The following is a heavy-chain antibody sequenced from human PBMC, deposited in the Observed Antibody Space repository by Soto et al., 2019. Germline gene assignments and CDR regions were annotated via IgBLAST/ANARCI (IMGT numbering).Heavy chain of an antibody. CDR1: GYTFTSYG. CDR2: ISAYNGNT. D-gene: IGHD3-22*01. Sequence: ASVKVSCKASGYTFTSYGISWVRQAPGQGLEWMGWISAYNGNTSYAQKLQGRVTMTTDTSTSTAYMEPRSLRSDDTAVYYCASYDSSGYYFDYWGQGTLVTVSS. J-gene: IGHJ4*02. CDR3: ASYDSSGYYFDY. V-gene: IGHV1-18*01.